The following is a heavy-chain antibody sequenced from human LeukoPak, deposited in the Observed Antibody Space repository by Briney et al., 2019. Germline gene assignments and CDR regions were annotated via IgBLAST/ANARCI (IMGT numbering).Heavy chain of an antibody. Sequence: SETLSLTCTVSGGSISSYYWSWIRQPPGKGLEWIGYIYYSGSTNYNPSLKSRVTISVDTSKNQFSLKLSSVTAADTAVYYCARASDYYGSGSPRYYFDYWGQGTLVTVSS. V-gene: IGHV4-59*01. CDR2: IYYSGST. CDR1: GGSISSYY. D-gene: IGHD3-10*01. J-gene: IGHJ4*02. CDR3: ARASDYYGSGSPRYYFDY.